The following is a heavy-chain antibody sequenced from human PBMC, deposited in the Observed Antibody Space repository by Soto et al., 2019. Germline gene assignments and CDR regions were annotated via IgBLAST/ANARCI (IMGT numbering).Heavy chain of an antibody. Sequence: QLQLQESGPGLVKSSETLSLTCTVSGGSMSSSSYYWGWIRQPPGKGLEWIGSIYYSGSTYYNPSLNSRVTIPIVTSKNQFSLKLSSVTATDKAVYYCATQSLGELSPMISWGQGTLVTVSS. CDR2: IYYSGST. CDR1: GGSMSSSSYY. J-gene: IGHJ5*02. V-gene: IGHV4-39*01. CDR3: ATQSLGELSPMIS. D-gene: IGHD3-16*02.